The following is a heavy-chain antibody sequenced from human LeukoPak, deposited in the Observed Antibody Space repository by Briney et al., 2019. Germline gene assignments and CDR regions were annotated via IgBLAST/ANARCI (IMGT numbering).Heavy chain of an antibody. CDR1: GGTFSSYA. CDR2: INPNSGGT. D-gene: IGHD2-21*01. V-gene: IGHV1-2*02. CDR3: ARDVEMATIGIDY. J-gene: IGHJ4*02. Sequence: ASVKVSCKASGGTFSSYAISWVRQAPGQGLEWMGWINPNSGGTNYAQKFQGRVTMTRDTSISTAYMELSRLRSDDTAVYYCARDVEMATIGIDYWGQGTLVTVSS.